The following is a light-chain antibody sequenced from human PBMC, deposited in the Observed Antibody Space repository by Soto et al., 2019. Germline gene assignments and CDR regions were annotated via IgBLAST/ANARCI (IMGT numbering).Light chain of an antibody. CDR3: QQRHMWPIT. Sequence: EIVLTQSPATLSLSPGERATLSCRASQSVSSYLAWYQQKPGQAPRLLIYDASNRATGIQARFSGSGSGTDFTLTIRSLEPEDFAVYYCQQRHMWPITFGQGTRLEIK. J-gene: IGKJ5*01. CDR1: QSVSSY. CDR2: DAS. V-gene: IGKV3-11*01.